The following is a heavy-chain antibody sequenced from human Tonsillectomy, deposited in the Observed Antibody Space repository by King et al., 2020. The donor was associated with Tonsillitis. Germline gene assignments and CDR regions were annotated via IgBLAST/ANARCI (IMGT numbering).Heavy chain of an antibody. V-gene: IGHV3-23*04. CDR2: IGGSGGDT. CDR3: ATGYYFDY. Sequence: QLVESGGGLVQPGGSLSLSCAASGFTFSSYAMTWVRQAPGKGLDWVSSIGGSGGDTYYADSVKGRFTISRDNSKNTLYLQMNSLRAEDTAIYYCATGYYFDYWGQGTLVTVSS. CDR1: GFTFSSYA. J-gene: IGHJ4*02. D-gene: IGHD1-14*01.